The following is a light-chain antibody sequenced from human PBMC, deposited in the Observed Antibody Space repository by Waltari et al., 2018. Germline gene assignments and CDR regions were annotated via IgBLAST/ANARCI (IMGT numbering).Light chain of an antibody. J-gene: IGLJ2*01. Sequence: SYVLTQPPSVSVAPGKTARVICGGNDIGSQTVHWYQQKPGQAPVVVISYDSDRPSGIPERFAGSNSGDTATLTIRRVEAGDEADYYCQVWDSSNDHPVVFG. CDR3: QVWDSSNDHPVV. V-gene: IGLV3-21*04. CDR1: DIGSQT. CDR2: YDS.